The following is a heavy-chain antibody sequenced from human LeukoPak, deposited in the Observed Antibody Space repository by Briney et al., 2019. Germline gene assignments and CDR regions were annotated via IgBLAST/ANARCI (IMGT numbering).Heavy chain of an antibody. CDR2: IYYSGST. CDR1: GGSISSSSYY. Sequence: SETLSLTCTVSGGSISSSSYYWGWIRQPPGKGLEWIGSIYYSGSTYYNPSLKSRVTISVDTSKNQFSLKRSSVTAADTAVYYCARDDGSLNGYYFDYWGQGTLVTVSS. J-gene: IGHJ4*02. CDR3: ARDDGSLNGYYFDY. V-gene: IGHV4-39*07.